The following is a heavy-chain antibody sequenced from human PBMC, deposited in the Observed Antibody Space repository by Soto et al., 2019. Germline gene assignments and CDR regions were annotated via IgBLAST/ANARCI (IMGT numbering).Heavy chain of an antibody. V-gene: IGHV5-51*01. J-gene: IGHJ6*02. CDR3: ERWTKFQLYYYGMDV. CDR1: GYSFTSYW. CDR2: IYPGDSDT. D-gene: IGHD2-2*01. Sequence: PGESLKISCKGSGYSFTSYWIGWVRQMPGKGLEWMGIIYPGDSDTRYSPSFQGQVTISADKSISTAYLQWSSLKASDTAMYYCERWTKFQLYYYGMDVWGQGTTVTVSS.